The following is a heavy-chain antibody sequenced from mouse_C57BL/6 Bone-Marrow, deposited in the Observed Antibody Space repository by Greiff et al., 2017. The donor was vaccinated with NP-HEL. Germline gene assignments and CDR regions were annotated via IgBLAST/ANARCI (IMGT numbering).Heavy chain of an antibody. D-gene: IGHD2-2*01. J-gene: IGHJ3*01. Sequence: EVKLQESGAELVRPGASVKLSCTASGFNIKDDYMHWVKQRPEQGLEWIGWIDPENGDTEYASKFQGKATITADTSSNTAYLQLSSLTSEDTAVYYCTTDGYGQAWFAYWGQGTLVTVSA. CDR3: TTDGYGQAWFAY. CDR2: IDPENGDT. CDR1: GFNIKDDY. V-gene: IGHV14-4*01.